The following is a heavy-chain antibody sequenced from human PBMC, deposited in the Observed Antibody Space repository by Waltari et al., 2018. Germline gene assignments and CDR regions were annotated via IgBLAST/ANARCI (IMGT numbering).Heavy chain of an antibody. V-gene: IGHV4-59*11. CDR1: GGSISSHY. CDR2: IYYSGST. D-gene: IGHD3-22*01. Sequence: QVQLQESGPGPVKPSETLSLTCTVSGGSISSHYWSWIRQPPGKGLEWIGYIYYSGSTNYNPSLKSRVTISVDTSKNQFSLKLSSVTAADTAVYYCASADDSSGYYWSWGQGTLVTVSS. J-gene: IGHJ4*02. CDR3: ASADDSSGYYWS.